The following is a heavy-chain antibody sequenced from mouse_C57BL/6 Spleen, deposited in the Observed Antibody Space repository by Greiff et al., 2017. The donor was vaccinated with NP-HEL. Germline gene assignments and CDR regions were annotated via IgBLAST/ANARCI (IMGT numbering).Heavy chain of an antibody. Sequence: EVLLVESGGDLVKPGGSLKLSCAASGFTFSSYGMSWVRQTPDKRLEWVATISSGGSYTYYPDSVKGRSTLSRDNAYNTQYLQLSSLKSEDTAMYSCARHDVNYPLAYWGQGTLVTVSA. CDR3: ARHDVNYPLAY. V-gene: IGHV5-6*01. CDR2: ISSGGSYT. CDR1: GFTFSSYG. D-gene: IGHD2-1*01. J-gene: IGHJ3*01.